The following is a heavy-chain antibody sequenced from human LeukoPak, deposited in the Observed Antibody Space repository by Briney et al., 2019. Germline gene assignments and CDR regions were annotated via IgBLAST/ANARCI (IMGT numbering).Heavy chain of an antibody. D-gene: IGHD3-3*01. CDR1: GFTVSSNY. J-gene: IGHJ4*02. V-gene: IGHV3-53*05. Sequence: GGSLRLSCAASGFTVSSNYMSWVRQAPGKGLEWVSVIYSGGSTYYADSVKGRFTISRDNSKNTLYLQMNSLRAEDTAVYYCAKDYMDWRYFDYWGQGTLLTVSS. CDR2: IYSGGST. CDR3: AKDYMDWRYFDY.